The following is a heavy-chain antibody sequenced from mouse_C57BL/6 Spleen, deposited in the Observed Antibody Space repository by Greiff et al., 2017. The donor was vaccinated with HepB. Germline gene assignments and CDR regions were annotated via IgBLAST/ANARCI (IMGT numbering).Heavy chain of an antibody. D-gene: IGHD4-1*01. V-gene: IGHV7-1*01. CDR3: ARDAKLGPGWYFDV. CDR1: GFTFSDFY. Sequence: EVKLVESGGGLVQSGRSLRLSCATSGFTFSDFYMEWVRQAPGKGLEWIAASRNKANDYTTEYSASVKGRFIVSRDTSQSILYLQMNALRAEDTAIYYCARDAKLGPGWYFDVWDTGTTVTVSS. J-gene: IGHJ1*03. CDR2: SRNKANDYTT.